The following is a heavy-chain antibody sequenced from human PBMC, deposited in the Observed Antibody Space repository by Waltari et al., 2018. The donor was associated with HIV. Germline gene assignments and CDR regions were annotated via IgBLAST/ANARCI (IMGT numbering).Heavy chain of an antibody. J-gene: IGHJ6*02. CDR3: ARDKLGDSAPV. D-gene: IGHD1-26*01. Sequence: EVQLVESGGGLVQPGGTLRLSCSVSGFSITTYSIYWVRQRPGKGLELISYISGSTNTKYYAESVKGRLTVPRDNAKNPAFPDMSALRDDDTAIYYCARDKLGDSAPVWGQGTTVAVSS. V-gene: IGHV3-48*02. CDR2: ISGSTNTK. CDR1: GFSITTYS.